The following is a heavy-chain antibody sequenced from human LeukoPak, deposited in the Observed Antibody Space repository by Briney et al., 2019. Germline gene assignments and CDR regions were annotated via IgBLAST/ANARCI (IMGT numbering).Heavy chain of an antibody. CDR1: GFTFSNYN. CDR3: ARRSPNYYFDY. Sequence: GGSLRLSCAASGFTFSNYNMNWVRQAPGKGLEWVSSISSSNNYIYYADSVKGRFTISRDNAKNSRYLQMNSLRAEDTAVYYCARRSPNYYFDYWGQGTPVTVSS. J-gene: IGHJ4*02. V-gene: IGHV3-21*01. CDR2: ISSSNNYI.